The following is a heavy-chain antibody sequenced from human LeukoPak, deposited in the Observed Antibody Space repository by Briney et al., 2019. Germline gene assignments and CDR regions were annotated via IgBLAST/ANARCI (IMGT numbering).Heavy chain of an antibody. V-gene: IGHV1-2*02. CDR2: INPKNGDT. Sequence: GASVKVSCKASGYTFTSYGISWVRQAPGQGLEWMGWINPKNGDTNYAQKFQGRVTMTRDTSISTAYMELSSLRSDDTAVYYCARTRGSHISMAYLDYWGQGTLVTVSS. J-gene: IGHJ4*02. CDR3: ARTRGSHISMAYLDY. CDR1: GYTFTSYG. D-gene: IGHD2/OR15-2a*01.